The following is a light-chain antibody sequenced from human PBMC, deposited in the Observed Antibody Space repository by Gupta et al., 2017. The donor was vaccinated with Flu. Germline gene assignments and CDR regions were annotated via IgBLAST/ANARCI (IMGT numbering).Light chain of an antibody. V-gene: IGKV3-20*01. Sequence: GTLSSSPGERATLSCRASQSVSSSYLGWYQQTPGEAPRLLIYGASSRATGIPDRFSGSGSGTDFTLTIRRLEPEDFAVYYCQQDGSSPQTFGQGTKVEIK. CDR3: QQDGSSPQT. CDR1: QSVSSSY. J-gene: IGKJ1*01. CDR2: GAS.